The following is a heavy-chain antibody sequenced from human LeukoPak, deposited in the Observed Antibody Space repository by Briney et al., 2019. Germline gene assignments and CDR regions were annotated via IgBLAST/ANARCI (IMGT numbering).Heavy chain of an antibody. J-gene: IGHJ5*02. D-gene: IGHD3-9*01. V-gene: IGHV1-3*01. CDR2: INAGNGNT. Sequence: GASVKVSCKASGYTFTSFAIPWVRQAPGQRLEWMGWINAGNGNTKYSQKFQGRVTITRDTSASTAYMELSSLRSEDTAVYFCQRTAYDILTGEIHNWFDPWGQGTLVTVSS. CDR1: GYTFTSFA. CDR3: QRTAYDILTGEIHNWFDP.